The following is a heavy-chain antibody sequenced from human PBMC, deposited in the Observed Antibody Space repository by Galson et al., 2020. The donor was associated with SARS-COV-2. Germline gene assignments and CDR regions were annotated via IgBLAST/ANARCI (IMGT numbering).Heavy chain of an antibody. CDR3: AREVVVVVATNWFDP. V-gene: IGHV4-39*02. J-gene: IGHJ5*02. CDR2: IYSSGST. Sequence: SETLSLTCTVSGGPISSTTYKWGWIRQSPGKGLEWIGSIYSSGSTHSNPSLKSRVTISRDTSKNQFSLRLSSVTAADTAVYYCAREVVVVVATNWFDPWGQGTLVTVSS. CDR1: GGPISSTTYK. D-gene: IGHD2-15*01.